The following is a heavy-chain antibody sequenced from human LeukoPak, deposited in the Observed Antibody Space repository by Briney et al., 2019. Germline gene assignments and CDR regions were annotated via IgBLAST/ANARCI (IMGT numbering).Heavy chain of an antibody. V-gene: IGHV1-46*01. CDR2: INPSGGST. CDR1: GYTFTSYY. CDR3: ARDTYGDYGYY. Sequence: ASVKVSCKASGYTFTSYYMHWVRQAPGQGLEWMGIINPSGGSTSYAQKFQGRVTMTRDTFTSTVYMELSSLRSEDAAVYYCARDTYGDYGYYWGQGTLVTVSS. D-gene: IGHD4-17*01. J-gene: IGHJ4*02.